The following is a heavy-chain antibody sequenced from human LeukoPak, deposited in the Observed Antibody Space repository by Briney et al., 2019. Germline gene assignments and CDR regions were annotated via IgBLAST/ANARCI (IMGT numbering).Heavy chain of an antibody. CDR2: IKNDGSEE. D-gene: IGHD3-10*01. V-gene: IGHV3-7*01. CDR3: ARAIRGSAVDTGDR. J-gene: IGHJ4*02. CDR1: GFTFSSYW. Sequence: GGALRLSCAASGFTFSSYWMRWVRQAPGKGLEGVANIKNDGSEEYYVDSVKGRFTISRDNAKNSLFLQMNSLTVEDTAVYYCARAIRGSAVDTGDRWGQGTLVTVSS.